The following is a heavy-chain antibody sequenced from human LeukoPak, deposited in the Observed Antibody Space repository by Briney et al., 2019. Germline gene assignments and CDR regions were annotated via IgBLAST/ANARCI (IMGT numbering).Heavy chain of an antibody. CDR2: INTNTGNP. CDR1: GYTFTSYA. Sequence: ASVKVSCKASGYTFTSYAMNWVRQAPGQGLEWMGWINTNTGNPTYAQGFTGRFVFSLDTSVSTAYLQISSLKAEDTAVYYCARADDSSSWYPVLNWNYYYYYMDVWGKGTTVTVSS. V-gene: IGHV7-4-1*02. CDR3: ARADDSSSWYPVLNWNYYYYYMDV. D-gene: IGHD6-13*01. J-gene: IGHJ6*03.